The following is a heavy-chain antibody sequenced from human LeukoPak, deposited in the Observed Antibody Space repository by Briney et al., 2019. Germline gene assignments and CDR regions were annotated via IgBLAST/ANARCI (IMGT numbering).Heavy chain of an antibody. CDR1: GGSISSYY. D-gene: IGHD1-26*01. Sequence: SETLSLTCTVSGGSISSYYWSWIRQPPGKGLEWIGYIYTSGSTNYNPSLKSRVTISVDTSKNQFSLKLSSVTAADTAVYYCARHESGSYYYFDYWGQGTLVTVSS. J-gene: IGHJ4*02. V-gene: IGHV4-4*09. CDR3: ARHESGSYYYFDY. CDR2: IYTSGST.